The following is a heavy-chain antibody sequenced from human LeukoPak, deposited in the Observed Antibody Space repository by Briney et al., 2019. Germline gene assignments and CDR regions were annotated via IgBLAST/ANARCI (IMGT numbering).Heavy chain of an antibody. V-gene: IGHV4-59*08. CDR2: IYYSGST. J-gene: IGHJ3*02. D-gene: IGHD1-14*01. CDR1: GGSISSYY. CDR3: ASPGNRRIDGAFDI. Sequence: SETLSLTCTVSGGSISSYYWSWIRQPPGKGLEWIGYIYYSGSTNYNPSLKSRVTISVDTSKNQFSLKLSSVTAADTAVYYCASPGNRRIDGAFDIWGQGTMVTVSS.